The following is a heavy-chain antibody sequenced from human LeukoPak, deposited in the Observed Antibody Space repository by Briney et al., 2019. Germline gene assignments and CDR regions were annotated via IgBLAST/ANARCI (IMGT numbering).Heavy chain of an antibody. CDR2: MKPDGSEK. V-gene: IGHV3-7*03. CDR1: GFTFSTYW. D-gene: IGHD5-24*01. CDR3: ARGQYTDGLSY. J-gene: IGHJ4*02. Sequence: GGSLRLSCAASGFTFSTYWMTWVRQAPGKGLEWVAIMKPDGSEKYYVDSVKGRFTISRDNAENSLFLQMNGLRPEDTAVFYCARGQYTDGLSYWGQGTLVTVSS.